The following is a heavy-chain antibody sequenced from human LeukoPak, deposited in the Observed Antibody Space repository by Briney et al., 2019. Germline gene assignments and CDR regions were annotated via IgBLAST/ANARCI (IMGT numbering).Heavy chain of an antibody. J-gene: IGHJ3*02. CDR2: ISGSGGST. D-gene: IGHD3-3*01. CDR1: GFTFSSYA. Sequence: GGSLRLSCAASGFTFSSYAMSWVRQAPGKGLEWVSAISGSGGSTYYADSVKGRFTISRDNAKNSLYLQMNSLRAEDTAVYYCARDFSQDYDFWSGYPPAFDIWGQGTMVTVSS. CDR3: ARDFSQDYDFWSGYPPAFDI. V-gene: IGHV3-23*01.